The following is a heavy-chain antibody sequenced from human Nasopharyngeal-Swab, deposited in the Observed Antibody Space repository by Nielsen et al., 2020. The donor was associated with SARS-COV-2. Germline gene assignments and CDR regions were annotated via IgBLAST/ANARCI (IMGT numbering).Heavy chain of an antibody. V-gene: IGHV1-46*01. CDR1: GYTFTNSH. CDR3: ASGGSDFWEGYLDN. CDR2: INPTGDTT. D-gene: IGHD3/OR15-3a*01. Sequence: ASVKVSCKASGYTFTNSHMHWVRQAPGQGLEWMGMINPTGDTTSDAQNFEGRLSVTRDTSTGTVYMELSSLRSEDTAVYYCASGGSDFWEGYLDNWGQGTLVTVSS. J-gene: IGHJ4*02.